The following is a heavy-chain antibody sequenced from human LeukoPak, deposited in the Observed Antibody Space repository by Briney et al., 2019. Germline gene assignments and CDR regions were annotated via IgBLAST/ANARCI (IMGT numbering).Heavy chain of an antibody. J-gene: IGHJ4*02. Sequence: GASVKVSCKASGYTFTGYYMHWVRQAPGQGLEWMGWINPNSGGTNYAQKFQGRVTMTRDTSISTAYMELSRLRSDDTAVYYCARDGKPWLVTSLFDYWGQGTPVTVSS. CDR1: GYTFTGYY. CDR2: INPNSGGT. CDR3: ARDGKPWLVTSLFDY. V-gene: IGHV1-2*02. D-gene: IGHD6-19*01.